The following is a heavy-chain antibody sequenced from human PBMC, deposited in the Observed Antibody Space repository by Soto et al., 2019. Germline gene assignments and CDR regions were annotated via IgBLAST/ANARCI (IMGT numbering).Heavy chain of an antibody. J-gene: IGHJ6*02. CDR1: GGSIIGYY. D-gene: IGHD3-3*01. Sequence: SETLSLTCTVSGGSIIGYYWSWLRQPPWKGLEWIGYIYYSGSTYYNPSLKSRVTISVDTSKNQFSLKLSSVTAADTAVYYCAREPFTIFGVVSPMDVWGQGTTVTVSS. V-gene: IGHV4-59*12. CDR3: AREPFTIFGVVSPMDV. CDR2: IYYSGST.